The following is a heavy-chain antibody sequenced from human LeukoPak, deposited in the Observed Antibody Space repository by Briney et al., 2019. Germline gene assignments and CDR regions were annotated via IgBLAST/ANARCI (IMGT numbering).Heavy chain of an antibody. CDR2: IYTSGST. J-gene: IGHJ5*02. Sequence: SETLSLTCTVSGDSISDYYGSWIRQPAWKGLEWIGRIYTSGSTNYNPSLKSRVTISIDTSKNQFSLNLISVTAADTAVYYCTSGNGYRPDHWGQGTLVTVSS. CDR3: TSGNGYRPDH. D-gene: IGHD5-18*01. V-gene: IGHV4-4*07. CDR1: GDSISDYY.